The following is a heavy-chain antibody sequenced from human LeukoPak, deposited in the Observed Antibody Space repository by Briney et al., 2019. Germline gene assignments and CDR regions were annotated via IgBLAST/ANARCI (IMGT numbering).Heavy chain of an antibody. V-gene: IGHV1-69*04. CDR3: ARENPTSPRFDY. D-gene: IGHD1-26*01. Sequence: SVKVSCKASGGTFSSYTISWVRQAPGQGLEWMGRIIPILGIANYAQKFQGRVTITADKSTSTAYMELSSLRSEHTALYHCARENPTSPRFDYRRQGTLVTVSS. CDR1: GGTFSSYT. CDR2: IIPILGIA. J-gene: IGHJ4*02.